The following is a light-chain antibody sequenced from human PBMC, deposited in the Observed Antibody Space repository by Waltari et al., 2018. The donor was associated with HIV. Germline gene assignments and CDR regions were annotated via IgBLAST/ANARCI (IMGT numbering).Light chain of an antibody. Sequence: DIQMTQSPPSLSASVGDRVTITCQANQDIRKSLNWFQQKPGKAPNVQIYDASTLATGVPSRFSGSGSGTDFTLTISSLQPEDAATYYCQQFDDVAITFGQGTRLDIK. V-gene: IGKV1-33*01. J-gene: IGKJ5*01. CDR3: QQFDDVAIT. CDR2: DAS. CDR1: QDIRKS.